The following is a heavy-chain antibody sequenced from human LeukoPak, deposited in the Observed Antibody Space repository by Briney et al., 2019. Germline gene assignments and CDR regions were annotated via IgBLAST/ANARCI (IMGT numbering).Heavy chain of an antibody. V-gene: IGHV4-34*01. Sequence: GSLRLSCAASGFTFSSYAMNWVRQPPGKGLEWIGEINHSGSTNYNPSLKSRVTISVDTSKNQFSLKLSSVTAADTAVYYCARDKGFYGMDVWGQGTTVTVSS. CDR2: INHSGST. CDR3: ARDKGFYGMDV. D-gene: IGHD2-15*01. J-gene: IGHJ6*02. CDR1: GFTFSSYA.